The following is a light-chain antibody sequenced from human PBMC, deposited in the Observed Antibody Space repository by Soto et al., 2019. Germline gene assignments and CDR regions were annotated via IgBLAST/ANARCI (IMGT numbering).Light chain of an antibody. Sequence: QTVVTQEPSLTVSPGGTITLTCGSSTGAVISGHYPYWFQQKPGQAPRTLIYDTFNKHSWTPARFSGSLLGGKAALTLSGAQPDDETDYYCLISYNGPYVFGAGTKLTVL. J-gene: IGLJ1*01. CDR2: DTF. CDR3: LISYNGPYV. CDR1: TGAVISGHY. V-gene: IGLV7-46*01.